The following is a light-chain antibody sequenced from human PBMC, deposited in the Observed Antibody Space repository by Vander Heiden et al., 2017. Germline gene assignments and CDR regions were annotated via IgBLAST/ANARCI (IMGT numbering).Light chain of an antibody. CDR1: SSNIGKKP. CDR2: DNI. CDR3: AAWDESLNGYV. Sequence: QSVVTQPPSASGTPGQRVTISCSGSSSNIGKKPVIWFQHRPGTAPKVILYDNIQRPSGVPDRVSGSKSGTSASLAISGLQSEDEADYYWAAWDESLNGYVFGSGTKVTVL. J-gene: IGLJ1*01. V-gene: IGLV1-44*01.